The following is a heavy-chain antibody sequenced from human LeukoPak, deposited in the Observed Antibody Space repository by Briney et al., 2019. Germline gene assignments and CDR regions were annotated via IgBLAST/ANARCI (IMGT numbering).Heavy chain of an antibody. Sequence: KPGESLRLSCAASGLTFSNAWMSWVRQAPGEGLEWVGRIKRKTDGETTEYVAPVKGRFTISRDDSKNRLYLQMNSLKTEDTGVYYGATASSGLFYWGQGTLVTVSS. D-gene: IGHD3-16*01. V-gene: IGHV3-15*01. CDR1: GLTFSNAW. CDR2: IKRKTDGETT. J-gene: IGHJ4*02. CDR3: ATASSGLFY.